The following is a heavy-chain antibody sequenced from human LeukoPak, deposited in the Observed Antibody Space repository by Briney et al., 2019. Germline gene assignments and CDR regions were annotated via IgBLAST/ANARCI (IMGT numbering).Heavy chain of an antibody. CDR1: GYTFTSYD. J-gene: IGHJ4*02. D-gene: IGHD7-27*01. Sequence: ASVKVSCKASGYTFTSYDINWVRHATGQGLEWMGWMSPNSGDTGYAQKFQGRVTMTRDTSISTAYMELTSLRSEDTAIYSCARGPPNWGFDFWGQGALVTVSS. CDR3: ARGPPNWGFDF. CDR2: MSPNSGDT. V-gene: IGHV1-8*01.